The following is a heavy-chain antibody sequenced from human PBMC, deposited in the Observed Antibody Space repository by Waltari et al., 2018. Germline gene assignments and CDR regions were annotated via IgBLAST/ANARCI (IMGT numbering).Heavy chain of an antibody. D-gene: IGHD2-21*02. V-gene: IGHV3-53*01. Sequence: EVQLVESGGGLIQPGGSLRLSCAASGFTVSSNYMSWVRQAPGKGLEWVSVIYSGGSTYYADSVKGRFTISRDNSKNTLYLQMNSLRAEDTAVYYCARDSIVVVTGSTYDAFDIWGQGTMVTVSS. CDR1: GFTVSSNY. CDR2: IYSGGST. CDR3: ARDSIVVVTGSTYDAFDI. J-gene: IGHJ3*02.